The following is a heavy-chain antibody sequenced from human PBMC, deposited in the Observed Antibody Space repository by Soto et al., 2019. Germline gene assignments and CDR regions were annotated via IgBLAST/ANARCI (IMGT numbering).Heavy chain of an antibody. CDR1: GYTFTGYY. D-gene: IGHD2-15*01. V-gene: IGHV1-2*02. CDR3: ARVNVVVVATTREYYFDY. Sequence: QVQLVQSGAEVKKPGASVKVSCKASGYTFTGYYMHWVRQAPGQGLEWMGWINPNTGGTNYAQKFQGRVTMTRDTSISTVYMELSRLRSDDTALYYCARVNVVVVATTREYYFDYCGQGTLVTVSS. J-gene: IGHJ4*02. CDR2: INPNTGGT.